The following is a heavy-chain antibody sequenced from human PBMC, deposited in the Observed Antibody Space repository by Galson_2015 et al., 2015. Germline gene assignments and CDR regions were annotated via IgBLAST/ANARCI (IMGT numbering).Heavy chain of an antibody. Sequence: SETLSLTCLVSGGSVSSGYYYWGWRRQPPGKGLEWIGSMFYTGSTYQNPSLKSRVTISIDRSKNQLSLKVRSVTAADTAIYYCARDMSTVTLSDYWGQGILVTVSS. V-gene: IGHV4-39*07. CDR1: GGSVSSGYYY. J-gene: IGHJ4*02. CDR2: MFYTGST. D-gene: IGHD4-17*01. CDR3: ARDMSTVTLSDY.